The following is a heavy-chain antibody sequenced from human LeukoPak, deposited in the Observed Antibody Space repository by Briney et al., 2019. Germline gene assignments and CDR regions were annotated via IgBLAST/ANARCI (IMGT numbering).Heavy chain of an antibody. D-gene: IGHD3-10*01. V-gene: IGHV3-66*01. CDR3: AKEPASGSCFDY. Sequence: GGSLRLSCAASGFIVSDSYMSWARQAPGKGLEWVSVIYSDGRTYYADSVRGRFTISRDNSKNTLYLQMNSLRAEDTALYYCAKEPASGSCFDYWGQGTLVTVSS. CDR2: IYSDGRT. CDR1: GFIVSDSY. J-gene: IGHJ4*02.